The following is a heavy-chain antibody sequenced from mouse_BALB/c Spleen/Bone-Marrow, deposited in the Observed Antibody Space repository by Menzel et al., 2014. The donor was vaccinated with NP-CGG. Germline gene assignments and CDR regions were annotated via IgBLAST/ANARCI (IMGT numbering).Heavy chain of an antibody. D-gene: IGHD1-2*01. Sequence: QVQLQQSGPELVKPGASVKISCKASGYTFTDYYINWVKQKPGQGLEWIGWIYPRNNNTKYNERFKDKATLTVDTPSGTAYMQLSSLTSEDTAVYFCARGITTATFAYWGQGTLVTVSA. CDR3: ARGITTATFAY. CDR2: IYPRNNNT. J-gene: IGHJ3*01. V-gene: IGHV1-84*02. CDR1: GYTFTDYY.